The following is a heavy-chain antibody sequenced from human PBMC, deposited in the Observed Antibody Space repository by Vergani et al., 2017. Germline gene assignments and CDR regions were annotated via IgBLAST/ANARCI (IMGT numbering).Heavy chain of an antibody. CDR2: MDYSGST. J-gene: IGHJ4*02. CDR1: GDSVISTYYH. Sequence: QVQLQESGPGLVKPSETLSLTCTVSGDSVISTYYHLGWLRHPPGNVLGWIGSMDYSGSTSYNPSLESRISISFETPKNQSSLRLTSVTAADTAVYYCAIKRGACRAAYCHSYDFWGPGTLVSVSS. V-gene: IGHV4-39*01. D-gene: IGHD2-15*01. CDR3: AIKRGACRAAYCHSYDF.